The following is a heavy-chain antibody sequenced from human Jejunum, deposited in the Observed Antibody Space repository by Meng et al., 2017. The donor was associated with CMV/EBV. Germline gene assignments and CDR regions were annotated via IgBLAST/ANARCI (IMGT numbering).Heavy chain of an antibody. Sequence: VSGESMRSHYWTWIRQPPGKGLGWMGHVYYSGSATYSPSLRSRVTISVDMSKNQFSLKLRSVTAADTAMYFCARGLGHASNNSHDYWGQGTLVTVSS. CDR2: VYYSGSA. CDR3: ARGLGHASNNSHDY. CDR1: GESMRSHY. D-gene: IGHD1-1*01. V-gene: IGHV4-59*11. J-gene: IGHJ4*02.